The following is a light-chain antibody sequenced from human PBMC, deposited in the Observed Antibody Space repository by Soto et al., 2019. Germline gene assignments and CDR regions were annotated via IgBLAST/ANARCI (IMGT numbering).Light chain of an antibody. V-gene: IGLV1-44*01. Sequence: QSVLTQPPSASGTPGQRVTISCSGSNSNIGSNTVNWYQQLPGTDPKLLIYSNNQRPSGVPGRFSDSKSGTSASLAISGLQSEDEADYYCASWDDSLNGVVFGGGTKVTVL. CDR2: SNN. J-gene: IGLJ2*01. CDR1: NSNIGSNT. CDR3: ASWDDSLNGVV.